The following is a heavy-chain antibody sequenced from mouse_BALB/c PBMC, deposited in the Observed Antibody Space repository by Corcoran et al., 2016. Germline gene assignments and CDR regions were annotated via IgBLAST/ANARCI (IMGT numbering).Heavy chain of an antibody. J-gene: IGHJ4*01. CDR2: ISYDGSN. CDR1: GYSITSGYY. D-gene: IGHD2-1*01. V-gene: IGHV3-6*02. Sequence: DVQLQESGPGLVKPSQSLSLTCSVTGYSITSGYYWNWIRQFPGNKLEWMGYISYDGSNNYNPSLKNRISITRDTSKNQFFLKLNSVTTEDTATYYCARDQGSYGNHEGAMDYWGQGTSVTVSS. CDR3: ARDQGSYGNHEGAMDY.